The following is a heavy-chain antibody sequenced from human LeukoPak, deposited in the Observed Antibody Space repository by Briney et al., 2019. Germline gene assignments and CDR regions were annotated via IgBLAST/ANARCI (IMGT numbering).Heavy chain of an antibody. CDR3: ARGRGYSTLLLWFGELGFDY. V-gene: IGHV3-64*01. D-gene: IGHD3-10*01. J-gene: IGHJ4*02. CDR1: GFTFSSYA. CDR2: ISSNGGST. Sequence: QAGGSLRLYCAASGFTFSSYAMHWVRRAPGKGLEYVSAISSNGGSTYYANSVKGRFTISRDNSKNTLYLQMGSLRAEDMAVYYCARGRGYSTLLLWFGELGFDYWGQGTLVTVSS.